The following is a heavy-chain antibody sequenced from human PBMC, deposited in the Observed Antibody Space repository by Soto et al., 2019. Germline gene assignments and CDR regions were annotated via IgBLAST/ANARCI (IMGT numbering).Heavy chain of an antibody. V-gene: IGHV5-51*01. Sequence: GESLKISCKGSGYAFPNYWIGWLRQVPGKGLEWMGMVYPADSETRYSPSFEGQVTFSADRSTNTAYLHWSSLKASDTAIYYCAKHEGYCSTTTCSNFDYWGQGTLVTVSS. J-gene: IGHJ4*02. D-gene: IGHD2-2*01. CDR2: VYPADSET. CDR1: GYAFPNYW. CDR3: AKHEGYCSTTTCSNFDY.